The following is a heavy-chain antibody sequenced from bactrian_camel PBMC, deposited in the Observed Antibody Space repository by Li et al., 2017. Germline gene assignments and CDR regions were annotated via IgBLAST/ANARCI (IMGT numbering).Heavy chain of an antibody. V-gene: IGHV3S44*01. J-gene: IGHJ4*01. CDR3: SADRRYIAREVCAGGQFDLSR. CDR2: IGVNEFK. D-gene: IGHD1*01. CDR1: GYTTSTYC. Sequence: VQLVESGGGSVQTGGSLRLSCVASGYTTSTYCMGWFRQNGDNEREGVASIGVNEFKNYADSVKGRFTISRDKYKNTLTLQMNSLKPEDTAMYYCSADRRYIAREVCAGGQFDLSRRGHGTQVTVS.